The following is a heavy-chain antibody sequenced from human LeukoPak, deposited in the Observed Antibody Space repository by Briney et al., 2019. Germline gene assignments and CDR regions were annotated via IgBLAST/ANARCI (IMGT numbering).Heavy chain of an antibody. CDR2: INPSGGST. V-gene: IGHV1-46*01. D-gene: IGHD3-9*01. CDR1: GYTFTSYY. J-gene: IGHJ4*02. Sequence: ASVKVSCKASGYTFTSYYMHWVRQAPGQGLEWMGIINPSGGSTNYAQKFQGRVTMTRDTSTSTVYMELSSLKTEDTAVYYCTTEGYDILTGYYKRVDYWGQGTLVTVSS. CDR3: TTEGYDILTGYYKRVDY.